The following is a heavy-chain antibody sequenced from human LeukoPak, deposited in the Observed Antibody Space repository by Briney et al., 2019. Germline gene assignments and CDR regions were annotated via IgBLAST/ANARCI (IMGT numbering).Heavy chain of an antibody. CDR2: ISSSSSYI. V-gene: IGHV3-11*06. D-gene: IGHD5-18*01. CDR3: ARDQGYSYGYYFDY. J-gene: IGHJ4*02. Sequence: GGSLRLSCAASGFTFSDYYMSWFRQAPGKGLEWVSSISSSSSYIYYADSVKGRFTISRDNAKNSLYPQMNSLRAEDTAVYYCARDQGYSYGYYFDYWGQGTLVTVSS. CDR1: GFTFSDYY.